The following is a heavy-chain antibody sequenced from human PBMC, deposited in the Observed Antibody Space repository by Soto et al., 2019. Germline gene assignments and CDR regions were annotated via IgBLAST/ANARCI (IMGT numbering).Heavy chain of an antibody. CDR2: ISYDGSNK. V-gene: IGHV3-30-3*01. J-gene: IGHJ4*02. CDR3: ARANHGSYIAAAGRFDY. CDR1: GFTFSSYA. D-gene: IGHD6-13*01. Sequence: QVQLVESGGGVVQPGRSLRLSCAASGFTFSSYAMHWVRQAPGKGLEWVAVISYDGSNKYYADSVKGRFTISRDNSKNTLYLQMNSLRAEDTAVYYCARANHGSYIAAAGRFDYWGQGTLVTVSS.